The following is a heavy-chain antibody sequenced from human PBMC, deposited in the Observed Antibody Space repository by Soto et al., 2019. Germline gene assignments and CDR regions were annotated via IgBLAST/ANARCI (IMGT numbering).Heavy chain of an antibody. CDR2: LYGSGRGI. CDR3: AKDAVSGDGVWLAHD. V-gene: IGHV3-23*01. J-gene: IGHJ4*02. D-gene: IGHD4-17*01. CDR1: GFPFPSYA. Sequence: GGSLRLSCAASGFPFPSYAIIWIRQVPGRGLEWVSGLYGSGRGIHYADSVKGRFTISRDNSAYTVYLQMNNLRVEDAATYYCAKDAVSGDGVWLAHDWGQGTVVTVSS.